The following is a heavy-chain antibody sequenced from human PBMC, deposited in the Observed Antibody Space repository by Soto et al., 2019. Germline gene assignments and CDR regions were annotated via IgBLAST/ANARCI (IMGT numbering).Heavy chain of an antibody. CDR1: GFAFSTYA. Sequence: GGSLRLSCAASGFAFSTYAMNWVRQAPGKGLEWVSAITKSGETTYYAESVRGRFAISRDSSINTLFLQMSHLRTEDTAVYYCAHPRGYGVFDAVDIWGQGTMVTVSS. J-gene: IGHJ3*02. D-gene: IGHD4-17*01. V-gene: IGHV3-23*01. CDR2: ITKSGETT. CDR3: AHPRGYGVFDAVDI.